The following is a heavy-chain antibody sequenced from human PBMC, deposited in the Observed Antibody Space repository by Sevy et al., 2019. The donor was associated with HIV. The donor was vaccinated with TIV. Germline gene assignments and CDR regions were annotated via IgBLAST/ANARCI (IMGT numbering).Heavy chain of an antibody. D-gene: IGHD3-10*01. Sequence: GGSLRLSCAASGFTFSSYGMHWVRQAPGKGLEWLAFIRYDGSNKYYADSVKGRFTISRDNSKNRLYLQMNSLRAEDTAVYYCAKYARVLSRFREHYYYGMDVWGQGTTVTVSS. V-gene: IGHV3-30*02. CDR1: GFTFSSYG. J-gene: IGHJ6*02. CDR2: IRYDGSNK. CDR3: AKYARVLSRFREHYYYGMDV.